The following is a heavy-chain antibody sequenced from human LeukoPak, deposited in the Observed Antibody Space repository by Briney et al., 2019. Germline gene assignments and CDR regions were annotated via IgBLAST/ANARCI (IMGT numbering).Heavy chain of an antibody. V-gene: IGHV1-69*01. Sequence: GSLVKVSCKASGGTFSSYAISWVRQAPGQGLEWMGGIIPIFGTANYAQKFQGRVTITADESTSTAYMELSSLRSEDTAVYYCAREARYDQNFDYWGQGTLVTVSS. CDR1: GGTFSSYA. CDR3: AREARYDQNFDY. CDR2: IIPIFGTA. J-gene: IGHJ4*02. D-gene: IGHD3-9*01.